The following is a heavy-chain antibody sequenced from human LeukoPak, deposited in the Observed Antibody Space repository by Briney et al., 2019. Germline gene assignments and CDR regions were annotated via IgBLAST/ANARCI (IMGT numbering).Heavy chain of an antibody. CDR1: GFSIRSGYY. D-gene: IGHD3-3*01. V-gene: IGHV4-38-2*02. CDR3: ARTPEYDFWSGAFDI. J-gene: IGHJ3*02. Sequence: SETLSLTCTVSGFSIRSGYYWGWIRQPPGKGLEWIGNIYYSGSTNYNPSLKSRVTISVDTSKNQFSLKLSSVTAADTAVYYCARTPEYDFWSGAFDIWGQGTMVTVSS. CDR2: IYYSGST.